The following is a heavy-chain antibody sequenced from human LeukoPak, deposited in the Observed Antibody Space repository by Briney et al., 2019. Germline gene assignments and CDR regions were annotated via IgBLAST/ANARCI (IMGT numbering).Heavy chain of an antibody. CDR1: GFTFSSYW. D-gene: IGHD3-22*01. Sequence: GGSLRLSCTASGFTFSSYWMSWVRQAPGKGLEWVANIKQDGSAKYYVDSVKDRFTIPRDNAKNSLYLQMNSLRAEDTAVYYCAQEHVDSSGYYYVPNWFDPWGQGTLVIVSS. CDR3: AQEHVDSSGYYYVPNWFDP. CDR2: IKQDGSAK. V-gene: IGHV3-7*01. J-gene: IGHJ5*02.